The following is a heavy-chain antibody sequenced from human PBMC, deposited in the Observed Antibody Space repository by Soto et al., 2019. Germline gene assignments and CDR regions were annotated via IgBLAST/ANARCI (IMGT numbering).Heavy chain of an antibody. J-gene: IGHJ4*02. CDR2: ISAYNGNT. D-gene: IGHD3-10*01. Sequence: QVQLVQSGAEVKKPGASVKVSCKASGYTFTSYAISWVRQAPGQGLEWMGWISAYNGNTKYAQKVQGRVTMAPDTSMSTAYMDLRSLRSDDTAVYYCARDVNSGTFDYWGQGTLVTVSS. CDR1: GYTFTSYA. CDR3: ARDVNSGTFDY. V-gene: IGHV1-18*01.